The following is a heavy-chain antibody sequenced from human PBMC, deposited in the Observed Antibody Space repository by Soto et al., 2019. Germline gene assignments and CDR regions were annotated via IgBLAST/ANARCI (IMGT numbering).Heavy chain of an antibody. J-gene: IGHJ5*02. CDR2: INPSGGST. Sequence: ASVKVSCKASGYTFTSYYMHWVRQAPGQGLEWMGIINPSGGSTSYAQKFQGRVTMTRDTSTSTVYMELSSLRAEDTAVYYCAREVSWFGELLPNLHWFDPWGQGTLVTVSS. D-gene: IGHD3-10*01. CDR1: GYTFTSYY. CDR3: AREVSWFGELLPNLHWFDP. V-gene: IGHV1-46*01.